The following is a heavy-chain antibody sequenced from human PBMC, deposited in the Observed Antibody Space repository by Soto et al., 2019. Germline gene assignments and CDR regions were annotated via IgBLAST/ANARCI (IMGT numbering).Heavy chain of an antibody. CDR2: ISGSGGST. CDR1: GFTFSSYA. D-gene: IGHD3-3*01. CDR3: AKDLDDFWSGYSQFDY. J-gene: IGHJ4*02. V-gene: IGHV3-23*01. Sequence: LRLSCAASGFTFSSYAMSWVRQAPGKGLEWVSAISGSGGSTYYADSVKGRFTISRDNSKNTLYLQMNSLRAKDTAVYYCAKDLDDFWSGYSQFDYWGQGTLVTVSS.